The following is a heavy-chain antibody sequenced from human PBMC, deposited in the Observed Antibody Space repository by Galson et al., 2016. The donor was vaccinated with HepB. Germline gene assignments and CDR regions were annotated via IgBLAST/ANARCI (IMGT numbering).Heavy chain of an antibody. Sequence: SLRLSCAASGFTFSDYYMSWIRQAPGKGLEWVSSFISRGCTIFYADSVKGRFTISRDNAKDSLYLQMNSLRAEDTAVYYCARSRGSYGSGSYWAVVDYWGQGTLVTVSS. V-gene: IGHV3-11*04. J-gene: IGHJ4*02. D-gene: IGHD3-10*01. CDR3: ARSRGSYGSGSYWAVVDY. CDR1: GFTFSDYY. CDR2: FISRGCTI.